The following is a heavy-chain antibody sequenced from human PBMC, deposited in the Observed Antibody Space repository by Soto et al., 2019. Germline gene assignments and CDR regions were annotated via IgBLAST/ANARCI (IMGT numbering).Heavy chain of an antibody. J-gene: IGHJ6*02. Sequence: EVQLVESGGGLVQPGGSLRLSCAASGFTFSSYWMSWVRQAPGKGLEWVANIKQDASEKHYVDSVKGRFTISRDNAKNSLYLQMNGLRAVDTGVYYCARDGGVVTTYYYGMDVWGQGTTVTVSS. CDR1: GFTFSSYW. CDR3: ARDGGVVTTYYYGMDV. CDR2: IKQDASEK. D-gene: IGHD2-21*02. V-gene: IGHV3-7*01.